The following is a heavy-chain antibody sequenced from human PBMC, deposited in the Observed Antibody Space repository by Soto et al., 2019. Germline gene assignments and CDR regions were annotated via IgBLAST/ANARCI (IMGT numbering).Heavy chain of an antibody. CDR1: GFTFSTYA. CDR2: ISGSGGSI. V-gene: IGHV3-23*01. CDR3: VKGYWTVDV. Sequence: EVQLLESGGGLVQPGGSLRLSCAASGFTFSTYAMNWVRQAPGNGLEWVSAISGSGGSIHYADSVKGRFTISRDNSKNTLYLQMNSLRDEDTAVYHCVKGYWTVDVWGQGTTVTVSS. D-gene: IGHD2-8*02. J-gene: IGHJ6*02.